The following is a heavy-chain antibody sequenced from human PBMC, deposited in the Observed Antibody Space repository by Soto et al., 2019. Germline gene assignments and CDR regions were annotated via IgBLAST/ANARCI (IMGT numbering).Heavy chain of an antibody. J-gene: IGHJ6*03. CDR1: GFIFSNYA. CDR2: ISGSGGST. CDR3: AKDFYSTSYYYMDV. V-gene: IGHV3-23*01. Sequence: GGSLILSCAASGFIFSNYALSWVRQAPGKGLEWVSAISGSGGSTYYADSVKGRFTISRDNSNNTLYLQMNSLRAEDTAVYYCAKDFYSTSYYYMDVWGKGTTVTVSS. D-gene: IGHD2-2*01.